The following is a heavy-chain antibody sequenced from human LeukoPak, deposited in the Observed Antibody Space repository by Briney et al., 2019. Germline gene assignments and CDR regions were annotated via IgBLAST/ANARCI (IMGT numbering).Heavy chain of an antibody. CDR3: ARDSITMVRGVIYYMTSDY. CDR2: ISAYNGNT. V-gene: IGHV1-18*01. CDR1: GYTFTSYG. J-gene: IGHJ4*02. Sequence: ASVKVSCKASGYTFTSYGISWVRQAPGQGLEWMGWISAYNGNTNYAQKLQGRVTMTTDTSTSTAYMELRSLRSDDTAVYYCARDSITMVRGVIYYMTSDYWGQGTLVTVSS. D-gene: IGHD3-10*01.